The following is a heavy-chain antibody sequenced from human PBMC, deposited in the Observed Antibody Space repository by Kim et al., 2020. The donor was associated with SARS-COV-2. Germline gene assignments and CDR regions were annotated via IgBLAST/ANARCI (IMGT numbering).Heavy chain of an antibody. Sequence: GGSLRLSCAASGFTFSSYAMHWVRQAPGKGLEWVAVISYDGSNKYYADSVKGRFTISRDNSKNTLYLQMNSLRAEDTAVYYCARDFFLDSSPGSMDVWGQGTTVTVSS. D-gene: IGHD3-3*01. J-gene: IGHJ6*02. CDR3: ARDFFLDSSPGSMDV. CDR2: ISYDGSNK. CDR1: GFTFSSYA. V-gene: IGHV3-30*04.